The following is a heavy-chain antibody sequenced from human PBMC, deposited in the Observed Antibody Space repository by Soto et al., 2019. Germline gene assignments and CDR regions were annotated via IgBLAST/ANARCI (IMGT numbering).Heavy chain of an antibody. CDR2: LHHSGDT. V-gene: IGHV4-30-2*01. D-gene: IGHD3-10*01. Sequence: QLQLQESGSGLVRPSQTLSLTCTVSGASIGSGSYSWNWIRQPPGKGLEWIGYLHHSGDTYCNPSLRRRVSIAVDRSNNQFSLKLISVTAADTAVDYCARFPLWFGELDYWGQGALVTVSS. CDR1: GASIGSGSYS. J-gene: IGHJ4*02. CDR3: ARFPLWFGELDY.